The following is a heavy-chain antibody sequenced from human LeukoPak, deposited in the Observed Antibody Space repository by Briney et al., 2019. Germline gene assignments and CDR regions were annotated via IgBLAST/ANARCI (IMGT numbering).Heavy chain of an antibody. V-gene: IGHV3-30-3*01. CDR2: ISYDGSNK. CDR1: GFTFSSYA. CDR3: AKDDCGNDCYSALSADGIDY. D-gene: IGHD2-21*02. J-gene: IGHJ4*02. Sequence: PGGSLRLSCAASGFTFSSYAMHWVRQAPGKGLEWVAVISYDGSNKYYADSVKGRFTISRDNSKSTLYLQINSLRAEDTAMYYCAKDDCGNDCYSALSADGIDYWGQGTLVTVSS.